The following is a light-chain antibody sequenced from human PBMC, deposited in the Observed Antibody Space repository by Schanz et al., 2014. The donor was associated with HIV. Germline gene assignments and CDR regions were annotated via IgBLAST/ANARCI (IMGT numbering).Light chain of an antibody. CDR3: QQYNSWPLYT. J-gene: IGKJ2*01. Sequence: EIVLTQSPGTLSVSPGERATLSCRTSQSVSSYLAWYQQKRGQAPRLLIYGASTRATGIPDRFSGSGSGTEFTLTISSLQSEDVALYYCQQYNSWPLYTFGQGTRLEIK. V-gene: IGKV3D-15*01. CDR1: QSVSSY. CDR2: GAS.